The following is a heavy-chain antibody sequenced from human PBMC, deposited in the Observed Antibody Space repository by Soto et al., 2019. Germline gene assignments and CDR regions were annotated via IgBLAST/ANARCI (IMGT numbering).Heavy chain of an antibody. CDR3: ARGLELGVFDS. J-gene: IGHJ4*02. CDR2: IIPVFGPP. V-gene: IGHV1-69*01. D-gene: IGHD1-26*01. CDR1: GGTISIYA. Sequence: QVQLEQSGTDVTKPGSSVKVSCWASGGTISIYAIHWVRQAPGQGLEWMGQIIPVFGPPKYARKFQGRITITEEYLELRDVRFDDTAVYFCARGLELGVFDSWGQGSLVTVSS.